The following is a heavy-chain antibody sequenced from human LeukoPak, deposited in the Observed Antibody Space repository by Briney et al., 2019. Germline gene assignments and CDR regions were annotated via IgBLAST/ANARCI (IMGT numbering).Heavy chain of an antibody. V-gene: IGHV1-18*01. J-gene: IGHJ5*02. Sequence: GASVTVSCTGSGYTFTCFNICWVRQAPGQGLEWVGWISAKSGDTNYAQKVQGRVTMTTATSTSTGYVELRSLRSNDTAVYYCAREEEVTANWFAPSGQGTLVTVSS. D-gene: IGHD2-21*02. CDR3: AREEEVTANWFAP. CDR1: GYTFTCFN. CDR2: ISAKSGDT.